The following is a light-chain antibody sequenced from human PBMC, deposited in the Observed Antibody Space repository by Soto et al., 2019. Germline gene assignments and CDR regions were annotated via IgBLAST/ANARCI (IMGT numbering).Light chain of an antibody. J-gene: IGKJ4*01. CDR2: GAS. CDR1: QSVNSN. Sequence: EKVMTQSPATLSVSPGERATLSCRASQSVNSNLACYQQKPGQAPRLLIYGASTRATGIPARFSGSASGTEFTLTISSLQSEDFAVYYCQQYNDWPLTFGGGTKVEIK. V-gene: IGKV3-15*01. CDR3: QQYNDWPLT.